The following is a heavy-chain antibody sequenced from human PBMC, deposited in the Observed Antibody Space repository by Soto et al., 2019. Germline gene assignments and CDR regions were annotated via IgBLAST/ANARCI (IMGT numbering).Heavy chain of an antibody. V-gene: IGHV3-23*01. Sequence: GGSLRLSCAASGFTFTTYAMSWVRQAPGKGLEWVSSIITGSGSTYYADSVKGRFTISRDSTKNTVYLQMNSLRAEDAAVYYCAEISAPLYYYYGLDVWGQGTTVTVSS. D-gene: IGHD6-6*01. CDR2: IITGSGST. CDR3: AEISAPLYYYYGLDV. J-gene: IGHJ6*02. CDR1: GFTFTTYA.